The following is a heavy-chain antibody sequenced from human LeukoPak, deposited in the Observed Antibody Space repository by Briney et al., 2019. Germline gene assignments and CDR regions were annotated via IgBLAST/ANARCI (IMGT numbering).Heavy chain of an antibody. Sequence: PGGSLRLSCAASGFTFSNAWMSWVRQAPGKGLEWVGRIKSKTDGGTTDYAAPVKGRFTISRDDSKNTLYLQMNSLKTEDTAVYYCTPAIVATIETGLWGQGTLVTVSS. CDR2: IKSKTDGGTT. D-gene: IGHD5-12*01. V-gene: IGHV3-15*01. J-gene: IGHJ4*02. CDR1: GFTFSNAW. CDR3: TPAIVATIETGL.